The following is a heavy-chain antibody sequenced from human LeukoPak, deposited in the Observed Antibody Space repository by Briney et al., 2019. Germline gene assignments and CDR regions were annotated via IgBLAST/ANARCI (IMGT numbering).Heavy chain of an antibody. J-gene: IGHJ4*02. CDR3: ARDVGGSLDY. Sequence: GGSLRLSCAATGFTFSTYWMAWVRQAPGKGLEWVANIKGDESARHQADSVKGRFTISRDNAQNSVYLQMSSLRGEDTAVYYCARDVGGSLDYWGQGTLVTVSS. CDR2: IKGDESAR. V-gene: IGHV3-7*01. CDR1: GFTFSTYW. D-gene: IGHD1-14*01.